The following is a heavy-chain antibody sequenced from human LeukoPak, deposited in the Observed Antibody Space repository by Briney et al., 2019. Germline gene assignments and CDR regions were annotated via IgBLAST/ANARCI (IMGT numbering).Heavy chain of an antibody. Sequence: GGSLRLSCAASGFTFSSYGMHWVRQAPGKGLEWVAFIWYDGSNKYYADSMKGRFTISRDNSKNTLYLQMNSLRAEDTAVYYCAKDSSTDYYMDVWGKGTTVTVSS. V-gene: IGHV3-30*02. CDR2: IWYDGSNK. CDR3: AKDSSTDYYMDV. J-gene: IGHJ6*03. CDR1: GFTFSSYG. D-gene: IGHD1-1*01.